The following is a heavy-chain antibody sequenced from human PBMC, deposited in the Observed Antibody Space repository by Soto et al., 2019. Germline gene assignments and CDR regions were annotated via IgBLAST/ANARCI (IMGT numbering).Heavy chain of an antibody. D-gene: IGHD6-19*01. CDR1: RFTFCISW. CDR3: ARDPRLRAVAGTNWFHP. CDR2: INSDGSST. Sequence: RLCCAASRFTFCISWMHWFLQAPGKGLVWVSRINSDGSSTSYADSVKGRFTISRDNAKNTLYLQMNSLRAEDTAVYYCARDPRLRAVAGTNWFHPWGQGTLVSVFS. J-gene: IGHJ5*02. V-gene: IGHV3-74*01.